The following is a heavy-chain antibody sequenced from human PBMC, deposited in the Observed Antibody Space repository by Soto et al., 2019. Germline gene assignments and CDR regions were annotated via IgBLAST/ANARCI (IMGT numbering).Heavy chain of an antibody. Sequence: ASVKVSCKASGYTFTSYDINWVRQATGQWLEWMGWMNPNSGNTGYAQKFQGRVTMTRNTSISTAYMELSSLRSEDTAVYYCARGPAAIPFYYYYYMDVWGKGTTVTVS. D-gene: IGHD2-2*01. CDR2: MNPNSGNT. J-gene: IGHJ6*03. V-gene: IGHV1-8*01. CDR1: GYTFTSYD. CDR3: ARGPAAIPFYYYYYMDV.